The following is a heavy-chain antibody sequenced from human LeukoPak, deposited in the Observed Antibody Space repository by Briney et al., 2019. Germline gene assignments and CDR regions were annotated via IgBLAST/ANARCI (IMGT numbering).Heavy chain of an antibody. D-gene: IGHD6-13*01. CDR3: AKDRRMAADGTNYFDY. CDR2: VSGSGDST. J-gene: IGHJ4*02. Sequence: GGSLRLSCAASGFSFTNYAMSWVRQAPGKGLEWVSTVSGSGDSTHYADSVKGRFTLSRDNSENTLFLQMNSLRVEDTAIYYCAKDRRMAADGTNYFDYWGQGTLVTVSS. CDR1: GFSFTNYA. V-gene: IGHV3-23*01.